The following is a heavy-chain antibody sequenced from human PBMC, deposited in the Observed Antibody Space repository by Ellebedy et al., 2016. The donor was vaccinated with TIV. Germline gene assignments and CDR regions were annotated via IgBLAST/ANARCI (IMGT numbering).Heavy chain of an antibody. Sequence: GESLKISCAASGFTFRIYAMSWVRQAPGKGLEWVSAIFGSGGTTYYADSVKGRFTISRDNSNNSLYLQMNSLRAEDTALYYCAKGLAVAGPFDYWGTGIQVTVSS. D-gene: IGHD6-19*01. CDR2: IFGSGGTT. J-gene: IGHJ4*02. CDR3: AKGLAVAGPFDY. V-gene: IGHV3-23*01. CDR1: GFTFRIYA.